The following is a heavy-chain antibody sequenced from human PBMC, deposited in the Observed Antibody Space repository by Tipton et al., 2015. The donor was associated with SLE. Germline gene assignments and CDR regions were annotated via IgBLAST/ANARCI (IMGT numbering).Heavy chain of an antibody. CDR2: IYTSGST. Sequence: TLSLTCAVSGYSISSGYYWGWIRQPPGKGLEWIGRIYTSGSTNYNPSLKSRVTMSVDTSKNQFSLKPSSVTAADTAVYYCARETSSLFDYWGQGTLVTVSS. J-gene: IGHJ4*02. D-gene: IGHD6-19*01. CDR1: GYSISSGYY. CDR3: ARETSSLFDY. V-gene: IGHV4-38-2*02.